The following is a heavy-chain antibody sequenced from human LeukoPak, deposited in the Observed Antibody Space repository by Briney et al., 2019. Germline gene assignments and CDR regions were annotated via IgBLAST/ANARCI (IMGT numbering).Heavy chain of an antibody. CDR1: GYNVGGYY. D-gene: IGHD3-10*01. CDR2: INPRDGET. CDR3: GRDWELRFHQGGLDY. V-gene: IGHV1-2*06. J-gene: IGHJ4*02. Sequence: EASVRVSCKASGYNVGGYYIHWVRQAPGQGREWRGRINPRDGETSFAQKFQGRVTMTSDMSISTAYMELSGLRYDDTAVYYCGRDWELRFHQGGLDYWGQGALVTVSS.